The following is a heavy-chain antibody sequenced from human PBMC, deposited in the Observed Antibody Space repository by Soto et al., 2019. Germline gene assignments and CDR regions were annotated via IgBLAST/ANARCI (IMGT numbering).Heavy chain of an antibody. CDR2: MNPLSGNT. D-gene: IGHD1-7*01. V-gene: IGHV1-8*01. Sequence: ASVKVSCKASGYIFTTYDITWVRQAAGQGLEWMGFMNPLSGNTRYAQNLQGRVTMTRDTSITTAYMELSGLGSEDTAVYYCARGPRETTYVVYWGQGTLVTGSS. J-gene: IGHJ4*02. CDR3: ARGPRETTYVVY. CDR1: GYIFTTYD.